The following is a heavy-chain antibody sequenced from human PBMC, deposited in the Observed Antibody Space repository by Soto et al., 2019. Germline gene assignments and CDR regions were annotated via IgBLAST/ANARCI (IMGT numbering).Heavy chain of an antibody. J-gene: IGHJ4*02. CDR1: GGSISSSSYY. D-gene: IGHD2-2*01. Sequence: SETLSLTCTVSGGSISSSSYYWGWIRQPPGKGLEWIGSIYYSGSTYYNPSLKSRVTISVDTSKNQFSLKLSSVTAADTAVYYCASEPIRGLYCSSTSCLLDYWGQGTLVTVSS. CDR3: ASEPIRGLYCSSTSCLLDY. V-gene: IGHV4-39*01. CDR2: IYYSGST.